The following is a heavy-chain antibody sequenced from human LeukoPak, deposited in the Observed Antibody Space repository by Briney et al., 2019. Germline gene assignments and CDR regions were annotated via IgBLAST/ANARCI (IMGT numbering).Heavy chain of an antibody. J-gene: IGHJ1*01. D-gene: IGHD3-22*01. CDR2: ISGSGGST. V-gene: IGHV3-23*01. CDR1: GFTFSCYA. Sequence: GGSLRLSCAASGFTFSCYAMSWVRQAPGKGLEWVSAISGSGGSTYYADSVKGRFTISRDNSKNTLYLQMNSLRAEDTAVYYCADYYYDSSGYYPEYFQHWGQGTLVTVSS. CDR3: ADYYYDSSGYYPEYFQH.